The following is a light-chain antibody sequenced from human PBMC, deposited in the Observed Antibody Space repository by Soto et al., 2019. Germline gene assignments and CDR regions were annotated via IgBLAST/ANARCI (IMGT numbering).Light chain of an antibody. V-gene: IGKV3-11*02. CDR1: QSVGSY. J-gene: IGKJ4*01. CDR2: DAS. Sequence: EIAGTQSPATLSLSPGERATLSCRTRQSVGSYLAWYQKKPGQAPRLLIYDASNRTTGIPARLSSGGAGRDYALTISSVEPVDFADYYCQQRSNWPTLTFGGGTKVEI. CDR3: QQRSNWPTLT.